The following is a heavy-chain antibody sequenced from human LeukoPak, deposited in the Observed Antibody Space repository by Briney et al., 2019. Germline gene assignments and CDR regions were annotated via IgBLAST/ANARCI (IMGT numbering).Heavy chain of an antibody. Sequence: PGGSLRLSCAASGFNFASHWMHWVRQTPGKGLVWVSRINSGGSGTSYADSVKGRFTISRENAKNSFYLQMDNLRAEDTAAYYCARVYLSGGRVAPLHFDLWGRGTLVTVSS. CDR2: INSGGSGT. V-gene: IGHV3-74*01. CDR3: ARVYLSGGRVAPLHFDL. D-gene: IGHD2-15*01. J-gene: IGHJ2*01. CDR1: GFNFASHW.